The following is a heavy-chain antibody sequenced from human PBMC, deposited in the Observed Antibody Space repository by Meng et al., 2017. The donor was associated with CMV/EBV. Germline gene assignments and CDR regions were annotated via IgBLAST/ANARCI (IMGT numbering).Heavy chain of an antibody. J-gene: IGHJ4*02. CDR3: ARGYYGSGSYFPSFDY. CDR1: GFTSSSYS. CDR2: ISSSSSYI. D-gene: IGHD3-10*01. V-gene: IGHV3-21*01. Sequence: GGSLRLSCAASGFTSSSYSMNWVRQAPGKGLEWVSSISSSSSYIYYADSVKGRFTISRDNAKNSLYLQMNSLRAEDTAVYYCARGYYGSGSYFPSFDYWGQGTLVTVSS.